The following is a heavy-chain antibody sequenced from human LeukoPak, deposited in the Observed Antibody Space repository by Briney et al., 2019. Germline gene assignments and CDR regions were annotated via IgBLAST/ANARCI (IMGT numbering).Heavy chain of an antibody. Sequence: GGSLRLSCAASGFTFSGFAMSWVRRTPGKGVEWVSGISGTGDNTLYADSVKGRFTISRDNPKNTLYLEMNSLRAEDTAIYYCAKMKGHPLPKYYMDVWGQGTTVTVSS. J-gene: IGHJ6*01. CDR2: ISGTGDNT. CDR1: GFTFSGFA. CDR3: AKMKGHPLPKYYMDV. V-gene: IGHV3-23*01. D-gene: IGHD1-26*01.